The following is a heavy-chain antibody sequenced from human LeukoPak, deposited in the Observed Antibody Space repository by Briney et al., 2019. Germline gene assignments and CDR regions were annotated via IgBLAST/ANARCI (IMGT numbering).Heavy chain of an antibody. V-gene: IGHV1-2*02. J-gene: IGHJ4*02. Sequence: GASVKVSCKASGYTFTGYYMHWVRQAPGQGLEWMGWINPNSGGTNYAQKFQGRVTMTRDTSISTAYMELSRLRSDDTAVYYCARGDMVRGVMRGGRYFDYWGQGTLVTVSS. CDR1: GYTFTGYY. CDR3: ARGDMVRGVMRGGRYFDY. D-gene: IGHD3-10*01. CDR2: INPNSGGT.